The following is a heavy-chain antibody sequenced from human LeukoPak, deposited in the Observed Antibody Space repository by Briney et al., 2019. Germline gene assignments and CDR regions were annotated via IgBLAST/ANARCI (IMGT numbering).Heavy chain of an antibody. CDR3: AKGPERGAFDI. J-gene: IGHJ3*02. D-gene: IGHD1-14*01. Sequence: GGSLRLSCAASGFTFNSYWMSWVRQAPGKGLEWVANVQQEGSEKYYVDSVKGRFTISRDNAKKLVYLEMNSLRADDTAIYHCAKGPERGAFDIWGPGTMVTVSS. V-gene: IGHV3-7*03. CDR1: GFTFNSYW. CDR2: VQQEGSEK.